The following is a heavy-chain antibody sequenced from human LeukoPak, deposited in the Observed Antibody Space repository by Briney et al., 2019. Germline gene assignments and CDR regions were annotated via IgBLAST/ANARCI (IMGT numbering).Heavy chain of an antibody. CDR1: GYSFTSYW. J-gene: IGHJ4*02. V-gene: IGHV5-51*01. D-gene: IGHD6-19*01. CDR2: IYPDDSDT. CDR3: ARQRRSSGWPNDY. Sequence: GEPLKISCKCSGYSFTSYWIAWVRQMPGKGLEWMGIIYPDDSDTRYSPSFQGQVTITADKSISTAYLQWSSLKASDNAMYYCARQRRSSGWPNDYWGQGTLVTVSS.